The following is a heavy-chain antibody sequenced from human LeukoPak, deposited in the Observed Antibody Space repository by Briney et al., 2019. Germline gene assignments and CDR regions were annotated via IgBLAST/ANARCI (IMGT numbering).Heavy chain of an antibody. CDR2: IKQDGTTK. Sequence: GGSLRLSCAASGFTFSDYWMTWVRQAPGKGLEWVTNIKQDGTTKHYVDSVKGRFTISRDNAKRSLYLQMNRLRAEDTALYYCAGGPSSVVTTGWGQGTLVVVSS. V-gene: IGHV3-7*01. D-gene: IGHD2-21*02. CDR1: GFTFSDYW. CDR3: AGGPSSVVTTG. J-gene: IGHJ4*02.